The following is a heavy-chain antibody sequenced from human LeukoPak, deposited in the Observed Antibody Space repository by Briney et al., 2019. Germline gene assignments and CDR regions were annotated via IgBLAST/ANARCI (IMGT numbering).Heavy chain of an antibody. D-gene: IGHD2-2*01. J-gene: IGHJ4*02. Sequence: PGGSLRLSCAASGFTFSRFWMNWVRQAPGKGLEWVANIKEDGSKENYVDSVKGRFIISRDSAKNSLFLQMHSLTAEDTAVYYCAREPGYSSSFWTPLDYWGQGILVTVSS. CDR1: GFTFSRFW. CDR2: IKEDGSKE. V-gene: IGHV3-7*03. CDR3: AREPGYSSSFWTPLDY.